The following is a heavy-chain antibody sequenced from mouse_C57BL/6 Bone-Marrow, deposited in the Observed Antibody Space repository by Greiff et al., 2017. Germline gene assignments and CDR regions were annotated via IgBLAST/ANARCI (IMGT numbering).Heavy chain of an antibody. D-gene: IGHD2-2*01. CDR1: GFTFSSYA. V-gene: IGHV5-4*01. Sequence: EVMLVESGGGLVKPGGSLKLSCAASGFTFSSYAMSWVRQTPEKRLEWVATISDGGSYTYYPDNVKGRFTISRDHAKNNLYLQMSHLKSEDTAMYYCARDGVTTGDYYAMDYWGQGTSGTVSS. CDR3: ARDGVTTGDYYAMDY. J-gene: IGHJ4*01. CDR2: ISDGGSYT.